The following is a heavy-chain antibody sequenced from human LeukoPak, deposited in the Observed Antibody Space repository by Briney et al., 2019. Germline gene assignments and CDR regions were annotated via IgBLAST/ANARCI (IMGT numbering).Heavy chain of an antibody. D-gene: IGHD2-2*01. CDR1: GYTLTELS. V-gene: IGHV1-24*01. CDR2: FDPEDGET. CDR3: AAVVPAARVYYYYTDV. Sequence: ASVKVSCKVSGYTLTELSMHWVRQAPGKGLEWMGGFDPEDGETIYAQKFQGRVTMTEDTSTDTAYMELSSLRSEDTAVYYCAAVVPAARVYYYYTDVWGKGTTVTVSS. J-gene: IGHJ6*03.